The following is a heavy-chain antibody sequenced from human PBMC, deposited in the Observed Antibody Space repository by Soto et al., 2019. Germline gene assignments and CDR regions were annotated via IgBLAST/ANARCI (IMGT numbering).Heavy chain of an antibody. CDR2: ISAYNGNT. J-gene: IGHJ4*02. Sequence: QVQLVQSGAEVKKPGASVKVSCKASGYTFTSYGISWVRQAPGQGLEWMGWISAYNGNTNYAQKLQGRVTMTTDTSTSTAYMELRSLRSDDTAVYYCAGLSMGFLLTGGDCLDYWGQGTLVTVSS. D-gene: IGHD2-21*02. CDR3: AGLSMGFLLTGGDCLDY. V-gene: IGHV1-18*04. CDR1: GYTFTSYG.